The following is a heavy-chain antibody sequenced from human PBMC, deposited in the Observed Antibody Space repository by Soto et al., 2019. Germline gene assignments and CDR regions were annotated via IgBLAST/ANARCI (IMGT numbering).Heavy chain of an antibody. CDR1: VGSISSYY. V-gene: IGHV4-4*07. Sequence: KSSETLSLTCTVYVGSISSYYWSCIRQAAGKGLEWIGRIYTSGSTNYNPSLKSRVTMSVDTSKNQFSLKLSSVTAADTAVYYCARDLGYSYGFVEYWGQGTLVSVSS. CDR3: ARDLGYSYGFVEY. CDR2: IYTSGST. D-gene: IGHD5-18*01. J-gene: IGHJ4*02.